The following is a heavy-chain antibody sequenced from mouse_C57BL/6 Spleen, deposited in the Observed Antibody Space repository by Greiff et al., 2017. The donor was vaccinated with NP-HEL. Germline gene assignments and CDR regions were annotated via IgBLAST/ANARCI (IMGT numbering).Heavy chain of an antibody. V-gene: IGHV5-16*01. CDR3: ARDRGYDGYFDD. CDR1: GFTFSDYY. Sequence: EVKLMESEGGLVQPGSSMKLSCTASGFTFSDYYMAWVRQVPEKGLEWVANINYDGSSTYYLDSLKSRFIISRDNAKNILYLQMSSLKSEDTATYYCARDRGYDGYFDDWGQGTTLTVAS. CDR2: INYDGSST. D-gene: IGHD2-3*01. J-gene: IGHJ2*01.